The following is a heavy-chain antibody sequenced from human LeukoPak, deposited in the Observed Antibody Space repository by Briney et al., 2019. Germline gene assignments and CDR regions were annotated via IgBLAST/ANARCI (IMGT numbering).Heavy chain of an antibody. CDR1: GYTFTSYD. CDR3: ARGAYCGGDCLPGAFDI. Sequence: ASVKVSCKASGYTFTSYDINWVRQAPGQGLEWMGWMNPNSGNTGYAQKFQGRVTMTRNTSISTAYMELSSLRSEDTAVYYCARGAYCGGDCLPGAFDIWGQGTMVTVSS. CDR2: MNPNSGNT. V-gene: IGHV1-8*01. D-gene: IGHD2-21*02. J-gene: IGHJ3*02.